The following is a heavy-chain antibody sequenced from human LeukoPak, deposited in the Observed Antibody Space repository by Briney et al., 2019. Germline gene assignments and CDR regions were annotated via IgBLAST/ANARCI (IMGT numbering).Heavy chain of an antibody. D-gene: IGHD3-16*01. CDR1: GYTFTRYY. CDR2: INPNSGGT. Sequence: ASVKVSCKPSGYTFTRYYMHWVRQAPGQGLEWMGWINPNSGGTNYAQKFQGRVTMTRDTSISTAYMELSKLTADDTAVYYCATSSGALIWGFDCWRQRRLVTDCS. J-gene: IGHJ4*02. V-gene: IGHV1-2*02. CDR3: ATSSGALIWGFDC.